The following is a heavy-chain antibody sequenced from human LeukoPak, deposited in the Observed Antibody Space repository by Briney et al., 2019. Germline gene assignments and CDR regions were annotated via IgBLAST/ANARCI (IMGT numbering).Heavy chain of an antibody. CDR3: ARASRIAARPGRWAFDI. J-gene: IGHJ3*02. Sequence: SETLSLTCAVYGVSFSGYYWSWVRQPPGKGMEWIGEINDSGSTNYNPSLKSRVTISVDTSKNQFSLKLSSVPAADTAVYYCARASRIAARPGRWAFDIWGQGTMVTVSS. CDR2: INDSGST. D-gene: IGHD6-6*01. V-gene: IGHV4-34*01. CDR1: GVSFSGYY.